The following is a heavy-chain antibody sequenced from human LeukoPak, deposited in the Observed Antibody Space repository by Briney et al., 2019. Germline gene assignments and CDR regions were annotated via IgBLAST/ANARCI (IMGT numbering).Heavy chain of an antibody. V-gene: IGHV4-34*12. CDR3: AVYGSGSREYYFDY. D-gene: IGHD3-10*01. CDR1: GESFSGHY. Sequence: PSETLSLTCAVYGESFSGHYWTWIRQPPGKGLEWIGEIIHSGSTNYNPSLKSRVTISLDTSKSQFSLKLYSVTAADTAVYYCAVYGSGSREYYFDYWGQGTLVTVSS. J-gene: IGHJ4*02. CDR2: IIHSGST.